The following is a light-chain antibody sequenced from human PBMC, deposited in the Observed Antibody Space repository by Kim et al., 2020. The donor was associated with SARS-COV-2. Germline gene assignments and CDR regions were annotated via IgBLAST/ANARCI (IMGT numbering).Light chain of an antibody. CDR2: DPS. J-gene: IGLJ2*01. CDR1: TGAVNCAHY. Sequence: GTRSITCGSTTGAVNCAHYTSWLQQKPGQAPPTLIYDPSDKHSWTPARLSGTLLGGKAALILSGAQPEGEADYYCFLSCRGAWFFGGGTQLTVL. V-gene: IGLV7-46*01. CDR3: FLSCRGAWF.